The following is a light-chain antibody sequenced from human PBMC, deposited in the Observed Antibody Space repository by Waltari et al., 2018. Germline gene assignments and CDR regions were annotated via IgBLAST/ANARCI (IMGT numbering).Light chain of an antibody. J-gene: IGLJ1*01. V-gene: IGLV2-8*01. CDR2: EVS. CDR3: SSYAGSNNV. CDR1: SSDRGGYYY. Sequence: QSALTQPPSASGSPGQSVTTSCTGTSSDRGGYYYVSWYQHHPGKAPKLMIFEVSKRPSGVPDRFSGSKSANTASLTVSGLQAEDEADYYCSSYAGSNNVFGTGTKVTVL.